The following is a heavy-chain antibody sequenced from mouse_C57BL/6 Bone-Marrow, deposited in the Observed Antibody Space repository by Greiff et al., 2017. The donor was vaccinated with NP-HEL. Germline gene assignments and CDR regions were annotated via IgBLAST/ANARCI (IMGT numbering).Heavy chain of an antibody. D-gene: IGHD2-3*01. V-gene: IGHV3-8*01. Sequence: EVQLQQSGPGLAKPSQTLSLTCSVTGYSITSDYWNWIRKFPGNKLEYMGYISYSGSTYYNPSLKSRISITRDTSKNQYYLQLNSVTTEDTATYYCARLRIYDGYLGYYFDYWGQGTTLTVSS. CDR1: GYSITSDY. CDR3: ARLRIYDGYLGYYFDY. J-gene: IGHJ2*01. CDR2: ISYSGST.